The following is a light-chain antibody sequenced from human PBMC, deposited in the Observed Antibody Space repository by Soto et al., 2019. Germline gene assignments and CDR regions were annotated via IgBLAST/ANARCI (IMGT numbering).Light chain of an antibody. CDR1: TGAVTASHY. CDR2: DTS. CDR3: LLSYSDRRV. V-gene: IGLV7-46*01. Sequence: QAVVTQEPSLTVSPGGTVTLTCDSSTGAVTASHYPFRFQQKPGQAPRTLIVDTSDKSSWTPARFSGSLLGGKAALTLSGAQPEDEAEYYCLLSYSDRRVFGGGTQLTVL. J-gene: IGLJ7*01.